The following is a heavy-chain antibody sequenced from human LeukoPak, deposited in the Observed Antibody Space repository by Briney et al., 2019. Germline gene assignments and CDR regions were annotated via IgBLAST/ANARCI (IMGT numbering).Heavy chain of an antibody. CDR3: ASGKGVYACGWLDH. CDR1: GVTVTYTY. CDR2: MYAGDGGA. Sequence: GGALRLSCAAPGVTVTYTYMSWVRQTPGRGLGWVSVMYAGDGGAYYTESEKGRFTISRDHSQKMVRLQMNSVRSQDKAVYFLASGKGVYACGWLDHWGQGTPVSVSS. J-gene: IGHJ5*02. D-gene: IGHD2-21*01. V-gene: IGHV3-66*02.